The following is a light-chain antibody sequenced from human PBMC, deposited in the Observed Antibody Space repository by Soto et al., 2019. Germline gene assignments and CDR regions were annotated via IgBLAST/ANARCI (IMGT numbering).Light chain of an antibody. V-gene: IGKV1-5*03. Sequence: DIQMTQSPSTLSASVGDRATITCRANQSISSWLAWYQQKPGKAPKLMIYKSSSLESWVPSRFSGSGSGTEFNLTISSMQPDDFATYYCQRYNSYPGTFGHVNKVKIK. CDR1: QSISSW. J-gene: IGKJ1*01. CDR2: KSS. CDR3: QRYNSYPGT.